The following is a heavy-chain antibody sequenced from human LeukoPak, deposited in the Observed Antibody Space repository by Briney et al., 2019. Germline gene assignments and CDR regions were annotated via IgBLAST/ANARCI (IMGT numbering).Heavy chain of an antibody. J-gene: IGHJ4*02. CDR2: IYYSGST. V-gene: IGHV4-59*01. D-gene: IGHD3-22*01. CDR3: ASGYYDSSGYYYGRGWYFDY. Sequence: ASGTLSLTCTVSGGSISSYYWSWIRQPPGKGLEWIGYIYYSGSTNYNPSLKSRVTISVDTSKNQFSLKLSSVTAADTAVYYCASGYYDSSGYYYGRGWYFDYWGQGTLVTVSS. CDR1: GGSISSYY.